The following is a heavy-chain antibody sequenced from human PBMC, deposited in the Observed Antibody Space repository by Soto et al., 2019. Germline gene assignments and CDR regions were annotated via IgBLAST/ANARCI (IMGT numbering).Heavy chain of an antibody. CDR3: ARDQRIGGSGSLGFVY. CDR2: ISSSSGTI. CDR1: GFTFSSYS. D-gene: IGHD1-26*01. Sequence: EVQLVESGGGLVQPGGSLRLSCAASGFTFSSYSMNWVRQAPGKGLEWVSYISSSSGTIYYADSVKGRFTISRDSAKNSLSLQMNSLRAEDTAVYYCARDQRIGGSGSLGFVYWGQGTLVTVSS. V-gene: IGHV3-48*01. J-gene: IGHJ4*02.